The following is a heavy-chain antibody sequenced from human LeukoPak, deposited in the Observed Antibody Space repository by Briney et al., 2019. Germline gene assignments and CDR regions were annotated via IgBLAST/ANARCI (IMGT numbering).Heavy chain of an antibody. CDR3: ARDLDSVVYNWFDP. CDR2: ISPDGSGK. CDR1: GFTLSSHP. V-gene: IGHV3-30-3*01. J-gene: IGHJ5*02. Sequence: GRSLRLSCAASGFTLSSHPMHWVRQAPGKGLEWVAVISPDGSGKSDAGSVKGRFTISRDNAKNSLYLQMNSLRAEDTAVYYCARDLDSVVYNWFDPWGQGTLVTVSS. D-gene: IGHD2-15*01.